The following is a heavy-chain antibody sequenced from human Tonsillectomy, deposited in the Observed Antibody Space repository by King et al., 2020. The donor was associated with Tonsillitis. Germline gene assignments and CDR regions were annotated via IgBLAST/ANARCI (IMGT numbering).Heavy chain of an antibody. CDR3: ARDPNSAAPGWFDP. CDR2: IYYSGNT. J-gene: IGHJ5*02. Sequence: VQLQESGPGLVKPSETLSLTCTVSGGSISSFYWSWIRQPPGKGLEWIGHIYYSGNTNYKPSLKSRVTISVDTSKKQVSLRLSSVTAADTAVYYCARDPNSAAPGWFDPWGQGTLVTVSS. V-gene: IGHV4-59*01. CDR1: GGSISSFY. D-gene: IGHD1-26*01.